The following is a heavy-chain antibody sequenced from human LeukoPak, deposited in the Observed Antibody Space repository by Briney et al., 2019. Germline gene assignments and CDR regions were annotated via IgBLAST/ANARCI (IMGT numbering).Heavy chain of an antibody. CDR2: IYWNDEK. V-gene: IGHV2-5*01. CDR3: AHSRRAAAGRLVHVPYFDY. J-gene: IGHJ4*02. CDR1: GFSLSTSGVG. D-gene: IGHD6-13*01. Sequence: ESGPTLVKPTQTLTLTCTFSGFSLSTSGVGVGWIRQPPGKALEWLALIYWNDEKRYSPSLKSRLTITKDTSKNQVVLTITNMVPVDTATYYCAHSRRAAAGRLVHVPYFDYWGQGTLVTVSS.